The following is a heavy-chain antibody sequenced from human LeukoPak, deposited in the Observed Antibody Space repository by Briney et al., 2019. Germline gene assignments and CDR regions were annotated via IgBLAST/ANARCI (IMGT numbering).Heavy chain of an antibody. Sequence: GSLRLSCAGAEFTFSDYTMNWVRQAPGKGLEWVSYISPDSTEIYYADSVKGRFTISRDNAKNTLYFQMNNLRVEDTAVYYCARDPRRDGYNVDYWGQGILVTVSS. V-gene: IGHV3-21*05. CDR2: ISPDSTEI. D-gene: IGHD5-24*01. CDR3: ARDPRRDGYNVDY. J-gene: IGHJ4*02. CDR1: EFTFSDYT.